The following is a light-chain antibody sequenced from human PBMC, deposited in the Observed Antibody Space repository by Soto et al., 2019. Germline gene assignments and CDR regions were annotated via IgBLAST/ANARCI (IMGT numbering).Light chain of an antibody. CDR2: DAS. Sequence: EIVLTQSPAVLSLSPGEKATLSCRASQSVSGSLGWYQQKPGQAPRLIIYDASVRATGIPARFSGSGSGTDFTLTISRLEPEDFAVYYCQQYGSSGTFGQGTKVDIK. J-gene: IGKJ1*01. V-gene: IGKV3-20*01. CDR1: QSVSGS. CDR3: QQYGSSGT.